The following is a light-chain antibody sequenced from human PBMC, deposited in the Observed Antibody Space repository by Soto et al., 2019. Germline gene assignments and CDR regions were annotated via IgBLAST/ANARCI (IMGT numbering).Light chain of an antibody. Sequence: DIQMTQSPSYLAASVGDRVTTTCRASQGIKNWLAWYQQKPGKAPNLLIYTGSSLQSRVPSRFSGSGSGTDFTLTINSLQPEDFATYYCQQAASFPITFGQGTRLEIK. CDR1: QGIKNW. J-gene: IGKJ5*01. CDR2: TGS. V-gene: IGKV1-12*01. CDR3: QQAASFPIT.